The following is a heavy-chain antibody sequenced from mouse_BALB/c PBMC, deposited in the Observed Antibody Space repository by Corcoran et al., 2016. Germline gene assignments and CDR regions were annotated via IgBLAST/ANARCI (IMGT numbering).Heavy chain of an antibody. CDR3: ARGRPFGY. Sequence: EVQLQQSGPELVKPGASVKISCKTSGYTFTEYTMHWVKQSQGKSLEWLGGINPNNGGTSYNQKFKGKGTLTVDKSSSTAYMELRSLTSEASEVYYFARGRPFGYWGQGTTLTVSS. D-gene: IGHD1-2*01. V-gene: IGHV1-22*01. CDR2: INPNNGGT. CDR1: GYTFTEYT. J-gene: IGHJ2*01.